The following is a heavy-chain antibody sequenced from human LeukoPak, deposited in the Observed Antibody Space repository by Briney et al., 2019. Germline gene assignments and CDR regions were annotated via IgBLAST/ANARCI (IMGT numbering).Heavy chain of an antibody. D-gene: IGHD2-15*01. CDR1: GFTFSSYG. CDR3: AREQLGYCSGGSCYAIDY. Sequence: LPGRSLRLSCAASGFTFSSYGMHWVRQAPGKGLEWVAVISYDGSNKYYADSVKGRFTISRDNSKNTLYLQMNSLRAEDTAVYYCAREQLGYCSGGSCYAIDYWGQGTLVTVSS. J-gene: IGHJ4*02. CDR2: ISYDGSNK. V-gene: IGHV3-30*19.